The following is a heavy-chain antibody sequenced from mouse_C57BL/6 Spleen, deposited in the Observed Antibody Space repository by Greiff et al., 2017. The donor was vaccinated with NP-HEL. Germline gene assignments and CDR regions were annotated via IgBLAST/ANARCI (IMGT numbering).Heavy chain of an antibody. CDR2: IYPGDGDT. CDR1: GYAFSSSW. D-gene: IGHD2-14*01. CDR3: AREYEDYFDD. Sequence: VQLQQSGPELVKPGASVKISCKASGYAFSSSWMNWVKQRPGKGLEWIGRIYPGDGDTNYNGKFKGKATLTADKSSSTAYMQLSSLTSEDSAVYFCAREYEDYFDDWGQGTTLTVSS. J-gene: IGHJ2*01. V-gene: IGHV1-82*01.